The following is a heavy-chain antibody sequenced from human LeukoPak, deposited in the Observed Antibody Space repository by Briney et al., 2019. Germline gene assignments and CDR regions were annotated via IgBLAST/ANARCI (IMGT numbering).Heavy chain of an antibody. CDR2: IIPIFGTA. J-gene: IGHJ4*02. D-gene: IGHD3-10*01. Sequence: SVTVSCTASGGTFSSYAISWVRQAPGQGLEWMGGIIPIFGTANYAQKFQGRVTITADESTSTAYMELSSLRSEDTAVYYCARAYGFGSYFDYWGQGTLVTVSS. CDR1: GGTFSSYA. V-gene: IGHV1-69*01. CDR3: ARAYGFGSYFDY.